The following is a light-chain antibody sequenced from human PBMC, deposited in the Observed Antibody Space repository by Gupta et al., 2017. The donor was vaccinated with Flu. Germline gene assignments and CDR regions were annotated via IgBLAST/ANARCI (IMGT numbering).Light chain of an antibody. Sequence: ISCTGSSSDIGSSDYVSWYQQHPGKAPKLILFEVSRRPGGISDRFSASKSGDTASLTISGLLAEDEGFYYCSSYARTNTVVVFGGGTKLTVL. CDR1: SSDIGSSDY. CDR2: EVS. V-gene: IGLV2-14*03. J-gene: IGLJ2*01. CDR3: SSYARTNTVVV.